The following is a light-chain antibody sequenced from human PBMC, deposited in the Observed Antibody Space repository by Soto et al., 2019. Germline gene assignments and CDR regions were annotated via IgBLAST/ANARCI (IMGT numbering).Light chain of an antibody. CDR3: QQSYSTPLT. J-gene: IGKJ4*01. Sequence: DLQMTQSPSSLSASVGDRVTITCRASQSISSYLNWYQQKPGKAPKLLIYAASSLQSGVPSRFSGSGSGTDFTLTISSLQPEDIATYYCQQSYSTPLTFGGGTKVEIK. V-gene: IGKV1-39*01. CDR2: AAS. CDR1: QSISSY.